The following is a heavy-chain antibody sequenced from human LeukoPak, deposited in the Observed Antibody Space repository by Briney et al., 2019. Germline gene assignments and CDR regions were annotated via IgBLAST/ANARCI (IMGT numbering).Heavy chain of an antibody. CDR2: ITHSGST. V-gene: IGHV4-34*01. Sequence: PSETLSLTCAVDGGSFSGYYWSWIRQPPGKGLEWIWEITHSGSTNYNPSLKSRVTISVDTSKNQFSLKLSSVTAADTAVYYCARLGYYYDSSGYYPNWFDPWGQGTLVTVSS. CDR3: ARLGYYYDSSGYYPNWFDP. CDR1: GGSFSGYY. D-gene: IGHD3-22*01. J-gene: IGHJ5*02.